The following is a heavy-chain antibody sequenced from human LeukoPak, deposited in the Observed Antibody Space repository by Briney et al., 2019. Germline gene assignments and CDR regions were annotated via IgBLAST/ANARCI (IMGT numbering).Heavy chain of an antibody. V-gene: IGHV3-53*01. CDR1: GFTVRSNY. D-gene: IGHD1-14*01. J-gene: IGHJ4*02. CDR2: IYSGDGS. CDR3: ARDKNGPET. Sequence: AGGSLRLSCVASGFTVRSNYMSWVRQAPGKGLEWVSVIYSGDGSYYADSVKGRFTISRDSSKNTLFLQMNSLRADDTAVYFCARDKNGPETWGQGTLVTVSS.